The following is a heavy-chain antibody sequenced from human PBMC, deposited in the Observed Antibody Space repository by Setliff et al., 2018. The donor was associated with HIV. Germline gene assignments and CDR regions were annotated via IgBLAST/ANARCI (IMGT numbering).Heavy chain of an antibody. CDR1: GYSFTSNW. V-gene: IGHV5-10-1*04. CDR3: ARVGPGHRDGKIYDTFDI. CDR2: IDPVDSST. J-gene: IGHJ3*02. D-gene: IGHD5-12*01. Sequence: SGYSFTSNWISWVRQMPGKGLEWMGRIDPVDSSTNYSPSFQGQVTISVDKSINTAYLQWSSLKASDTAMYYCARVGPGHRDGKIYDTFDIWGQGTLVTVSS.